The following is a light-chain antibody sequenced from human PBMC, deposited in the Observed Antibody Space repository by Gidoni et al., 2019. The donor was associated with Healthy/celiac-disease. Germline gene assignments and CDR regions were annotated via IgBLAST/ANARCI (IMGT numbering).Light chain of an antibody. CDR3: QQYYSTPYT. J-gene: IGKJ2*01. Sequence: DIVMTQSPDSLAVSLGERATINCKSSQSVLYSSNNKNYLAWYQQKPGQPHKLLIYWASTRESGVPDRFSGSGSGTDFTLTISSLQAEDVAVYYCQQYYSTPYTFXXXTKLEIK. CDR1: QSVLYSSNNKNY. V-gene: IGKV4-1*01. CDR2: WAS.